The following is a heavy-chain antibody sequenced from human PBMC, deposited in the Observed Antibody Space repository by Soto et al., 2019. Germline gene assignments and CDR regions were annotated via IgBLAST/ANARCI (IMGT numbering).Heavy chain of an antibody. V-gene: IGHV3-73*01. J-gene: IGHJ4*02. Sequence: EVQLVESGGGLAQPGGSLKLSCAASGFTFSGAAMHWVRQASGKGLEWVGRIRTKVNSYATAYGASVKSRFTISRDDSKNTTYLQMNSLNSEDTAVYFCTTEPGHYWGQGTLVTVSS. CDR2: IRTKVNSYAT. CDR3: TTEPGHY. CDR1: GFTFSGAA. D-gene: IGHD3-10*01.